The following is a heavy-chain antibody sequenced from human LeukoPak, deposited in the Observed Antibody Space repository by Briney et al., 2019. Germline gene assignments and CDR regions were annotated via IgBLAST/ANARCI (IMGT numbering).Heavy chain of an antibody. V-gene: IGHV3-48*03. CDR2: ISSSGSTV. J-gene: IGHJ4*02. Sequence: PGGSLRLSCAASGFTFSSYEMNWVRQAAGQGLEWVAYISSSGSTVYYADSVKGRFTISRDNAKNSLFLQMNSLRAEDTADYYCARGKFYDNSGYDYWGQGTLVTVSS. CDR3: ARGKFYDNSGYDY. CDR1: GFTFSSYE. D-gene: IGHD3-22*01.